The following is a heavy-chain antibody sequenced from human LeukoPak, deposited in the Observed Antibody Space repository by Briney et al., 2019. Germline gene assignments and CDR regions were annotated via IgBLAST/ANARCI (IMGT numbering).Heavy chain of an antibody. CDR2: IYHSGST. V-gene: IGHV4-38-2*02. CDR3: ARVYGGNSLVDY. J-gene: IGHJ4*02. D-gene: IGHD4-23*01. Sequence: SETLSLTCTVSGYSISSGYYWGWIRQPPGKGLEWIGSIYHSGSTYYNPSLKSRVTISVDTSKNQFSLKLSSVTAADTAVYYCARVYGGNSLVDYWGQGTLVTVSS. CDR1: GYSISSGYY.